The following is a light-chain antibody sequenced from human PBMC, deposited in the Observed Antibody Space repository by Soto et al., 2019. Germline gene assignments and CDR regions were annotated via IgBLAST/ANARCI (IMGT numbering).Light chain of an antibody. J-gene: IGLJ1*01. V-gene: IGLV2-11*01. CDR2: AVS. CDR1: SSDVGIHHY. CDR3: SSYTSSSTLGYV. Sequence: QSALTQPRSVSGSPGQSVTISCTGTSSDVGIHHYVSWYQQHPGKAPKLMTFAVSERPSGVPDRFSGSKSGNTASLTISGLQAEDEADYYCSSYTSSSTLGYVFGTGTKLTVL.